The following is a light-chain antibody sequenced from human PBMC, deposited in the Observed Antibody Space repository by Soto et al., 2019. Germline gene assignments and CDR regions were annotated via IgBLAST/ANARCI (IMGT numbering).Light chain of an antibody. CDR1: SSNIGSTT. CDR3: ASWDDSVNDYV. V-gene: IGLV1-44*01. Sequence: QSVLTQPPSASATPGQRVTISCSGNSSNIGSTTVGWYQQLPGTAPKLLIFSNDQRPSGVPDRFSGSKSGPSASLAISGLQSDDEAHYFCASWDDSVNDYVFGTGSKVT. CDR2: SND. J-gene: IGLJ1*01.